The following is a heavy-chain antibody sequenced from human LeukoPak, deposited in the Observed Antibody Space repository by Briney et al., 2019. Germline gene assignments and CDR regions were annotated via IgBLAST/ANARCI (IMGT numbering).Heavy chain of an antibody. J-gene: IGHJ2*01. Sequence: PSQTLPLTCTVSGGSISSGGYYWSWIRQHPGKGLEWIGYIYYSGSTYYNPSLKSRVTISVDTSKNQFSLKLSSVTAADTAVYYCARPSPDFGPDDPLYWYFDLWGRGTLVTVSS. CDR2: IYYSGST. D-gene: IGHD3-3*01. V-gene: IGHV4-31*03. CDR3: ARPSPDFGPDDPLYWYFDL. CDR1: GGSISSGGYY.